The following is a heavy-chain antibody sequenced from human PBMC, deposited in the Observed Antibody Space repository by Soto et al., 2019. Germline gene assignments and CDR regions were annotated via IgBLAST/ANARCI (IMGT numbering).Heavy chain of an antibody. CDR1: GYTFTSYA. CDR3: ARALSDMVRGVINWFDP. V-gene: IGHV1-3*01. D-gene: IGHD3-10*01. CDR2: INAGNGNT. Sequence: ASVKVSCKASGYTFTSYAMHWVRQAPGQRLEWMGWINAGNGNTKYSQKFQGRVTITRDTSASTAYMELSSLRSEDTAVYYCARALSDMVRGVINWFDPWGQGTLVTVSS. J-gene: IGHJ5*02.